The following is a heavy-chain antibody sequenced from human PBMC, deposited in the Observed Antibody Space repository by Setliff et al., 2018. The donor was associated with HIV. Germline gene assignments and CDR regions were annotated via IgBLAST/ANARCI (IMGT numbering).Heavy chain of an antibody. CDR3: ARVNYYYDSSGYQPFYYYYGMDV. V-gene: IGHV1-3*01. J-gene: IGHJ6*02. D-gene: IGHD3-22*01. Sequence: ASVKVSCKASGYTFTSYAMHWVRQAPGQRLEWMGWINAGNGNTKYSQKFQGRVTITRDTSASTAYMELSSLRSEDTAVYYCARVNYYYDSSGYQPFYYYYGMDVWGQGTTVTV. CDR1: GYTFTSYA. CDR2: INAGNGNT.